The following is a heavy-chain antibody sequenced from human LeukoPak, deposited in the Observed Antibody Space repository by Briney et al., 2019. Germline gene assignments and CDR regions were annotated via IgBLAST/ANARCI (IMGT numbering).Heavy chain of an antibody. D-gene: IGHD6-19*01. Sequence: SQTLSLTCTVSGGSISSGSYYWSWIRQPAGKGLEWIGRIYTSGSTNYNPSLKSRVTISVDTSKNQFSLKLSSVTAADTAVYYCARNGKYSSGWYPFDYWGKGTTVTISS. CDR3: ARNGKYSSGWYPFDY. J-gene: IGHJ6*04. V-gene: IGHV4-61*02. CDR1: GGSISSGSYY. CDR2: IYTSGST.